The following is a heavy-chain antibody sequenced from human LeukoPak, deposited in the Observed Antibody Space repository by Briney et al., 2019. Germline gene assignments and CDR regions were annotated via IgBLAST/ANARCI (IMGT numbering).Heavy chain of an antibody. V-gene: IGHV1-2*02. CDR1: GYTFTGYY. CDR2: INPNSGGT. Sequence: GASVKVSCKASGYTFTGYYMHWVRQAPGQGLEWMGWINPNSGGTNYAQKFQGRVTMTRDTSISTAYMELSRLRSDDTAVYYCARLISSITMIVNYMDVWGKGTTVTVSS. D-gene: IGHD3-22*01. CDR3: ARLISSITMIVNYMDV. J-gene: IGHJ6*03.